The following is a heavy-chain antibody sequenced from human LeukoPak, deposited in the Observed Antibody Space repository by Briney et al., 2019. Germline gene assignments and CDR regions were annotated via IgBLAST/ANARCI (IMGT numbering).Heavy chain of an antibody. V-gene: IGHV4-30-4*01. J-gene: IGHJ4*02. CDR3: ARHERWLQPFDY. CDR2: IYYSGST. D-gene: IGHD5-24*01. Sequence: SETLSLTCTVSGGSISSGDYYWSWIRQPPGKGLEWIGYIYYSGSTNYNPSLKSRVTISVDTSKNQFSLKLSSVTAADTAVYYCARHERWLQPFDYWGQGTLVTVSS. CDR1: GGSISSGDYY.